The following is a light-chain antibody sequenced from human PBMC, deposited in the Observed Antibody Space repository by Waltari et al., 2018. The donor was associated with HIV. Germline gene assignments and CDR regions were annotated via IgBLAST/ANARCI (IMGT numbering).Light chain of an antibody. J-gene: IGLJ2*01. CDR3: ASWDDNLGHWI. Sequence: QPKMTQAPSASNTPGPRITMSCSGSKSNIGNNYLYWYQQIAGAAPRLVMARNDQRPAGVPDRFSGTKSGTSAFLAITGLRLDDEATYVCASWDDNLGHWIFGGGTKLTVL. V-gene: IGLV1-47*01. CDR2: RND. CDR1: KSNIGNNY.